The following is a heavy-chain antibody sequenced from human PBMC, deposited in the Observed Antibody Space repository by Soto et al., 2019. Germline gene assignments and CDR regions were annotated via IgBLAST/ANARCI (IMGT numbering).Heavy chain of an antibody. CDR1: GFTFSSYA. D-gene: IGHD4-17*01. J-gene: IGHJ6*02. CDR3: AREGYGISIAQNDYGDSTNYYYGMDV. Sequence: GGSLRLSCAASGFTFSSYAMHWVRQAPGKGLEWVAVISYDGSNKYYADSVKGRFTISRDNSKNTLYLQMNSLRAEDTAVYYCAREGYGISIAQNDYGDSTNYYYGMDVWGQGTTVTVSS. CDR2: ISYDGSNK. V-gene: IGHV3-30-3*01.